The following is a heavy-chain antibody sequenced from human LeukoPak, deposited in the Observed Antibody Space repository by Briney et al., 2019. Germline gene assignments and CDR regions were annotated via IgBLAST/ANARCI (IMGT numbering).Heavy chain of an antibody. D-gene: IGHD1-14*01. CDR2: INPSGGDT. CDR1: GYTFTSYY. J-gene: IGHJ4*02. CDR3: AREVMDNLRFDY. V-gene: IGHV1-46*01. Sequence: ASVKVSCKASGYTFTSYYMHWVRQAPRQGLEWMGIINPSGGDTSYAQKFQGRLTMTRDTSTNTVYMELTSLRSEDTAVYYCAREVMDNLRFDYWGQGTLVTVSS.